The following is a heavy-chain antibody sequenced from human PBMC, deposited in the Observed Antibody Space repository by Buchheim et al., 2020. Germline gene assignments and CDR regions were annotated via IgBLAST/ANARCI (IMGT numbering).Heavy chain of an antibody. D-gene: IGHD5-18*01. CDR3: AGGYSYGPSLVY. Sequence: QVQLVESGGGVVQPGRSLRLSCAASGFTFSSYGMHWVRQAPGKGLEWVAVISYDGSNKYYADSVKGRFTISRDTSKNTLYLQMNSLRAEDTAVYYCAGGYSYGPSLVYWGQGTL. J-gene: IGHJ4*02. V-gene: IGHV3-30*03. CDR2: ISYDGSNK. CDR1: GFTFSSYG.